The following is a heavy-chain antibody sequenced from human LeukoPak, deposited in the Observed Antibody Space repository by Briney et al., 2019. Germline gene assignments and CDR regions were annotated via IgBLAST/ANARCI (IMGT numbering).Heavy chain of an antibody. CDR3: AKSRSGIAAAGTNY. D-gene: IGHD6-13*01. CDR2: ISGSGGST. CDR1: GFTVSSNY. V-gene: IGHV3-23*01. Sequence: PGGSLRLSCAASGFTVSSNYMSWVRQAPGKGLEWVSAISGSGGSTYYADSVKGRFTISRDNSKNTLYLQMNSLRAEDTAVYYCAKSRSGIAAAGTNYWGQGTLVTVSS. J-gene: IGHJ4*02.